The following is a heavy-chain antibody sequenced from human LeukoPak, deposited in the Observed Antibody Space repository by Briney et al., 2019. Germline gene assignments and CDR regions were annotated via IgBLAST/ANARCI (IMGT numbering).Heavy chain of an antibody. CDR2: IKQDGSEK. CDR1: GFTFSSYW. V-gene: IGHV3-7*01. D-gene: IGHD2-2*01. Sequence: GGSLRLSCAASGFTFSSYWMTWVRQAPGKGLEWVANIKQDGSEKYYVDSVKGRFTISRDNAKNSLYLQMNSLRAEDTAVYYCARLPAYCSSTSCYYDYWGQGTLVTVSS. CDR3: ARLPAYCSSTSCYYDY. J-gene: IGHJ4*02.